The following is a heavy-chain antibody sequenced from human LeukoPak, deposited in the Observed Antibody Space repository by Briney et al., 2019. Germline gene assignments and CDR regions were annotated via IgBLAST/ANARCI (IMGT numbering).Heavy chain of an antibody. Sequence: PSETLSLTCTVAGGSFSGYYCTWIRQPPGKGLEWIGEINHSGSANYNPSLKSRVTISLDTSKNHFSLKLSSVTTADTAVYYCARDKVSLDSSDAFDIWGQGTMVTVSS. V-gene: IGHV4-34*01. D-gene: IGHD3-22*01. CDR1: GGSFSGYY. CDR3: ARDKVSLDSSDAFDI. CDR2: INHSGSA. J-gene: IGHJ3*02.